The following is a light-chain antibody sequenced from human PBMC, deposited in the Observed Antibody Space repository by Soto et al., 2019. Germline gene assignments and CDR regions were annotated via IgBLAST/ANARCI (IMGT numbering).Light chain of an antibody. CDR3: TSYVGNDIWV. CDR2: EVT. V-gene: IGLV2-8*01. Sequence: QSALTQPPSASGSPGQSVTISCTGTSSDVGAYKYVSWYQQYPGKAPKLMIYEVTKRPSGVPDRFSGSKSGNTASLTVSGRQAEDEADYYCTSYVGNDIWVFGGGTKLNVL. CDR1: SSDVGAYKY. J-gene: IGLJ3*02.